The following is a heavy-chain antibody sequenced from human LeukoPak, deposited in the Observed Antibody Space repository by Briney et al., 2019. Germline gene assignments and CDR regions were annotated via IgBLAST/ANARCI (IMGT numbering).Heavy chain of an antibody. J-gene: IGHJ4*02. V-gene: IGHV1-2*02. CDR3: ASVGVVVPAAILWAFDF. CDR1: GYTFTGYY. D-gene: IGHD2-2*02. CDR2: INPNSGGT. Sequence: ASVKVSCKASGYTFTGYYIHWVRQAPGQGLEWMGWINPNSGGTNYAQKFPGRVTMTRVTSISTTYMELRRLRSDDTAVYYCASVGVVVPAAILWAFDFWGQGTLVTVSS.